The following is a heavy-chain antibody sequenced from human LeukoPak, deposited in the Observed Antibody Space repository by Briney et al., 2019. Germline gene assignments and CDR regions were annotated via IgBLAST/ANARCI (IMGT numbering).Heavy chain of an antibody. CDR3: ARSVVSSTSPFDY. CDR2: IIPIFGTA. D-gene: IGHD2-2*01. Sequence: SVKVSCKASGGTFSSYAISWVRQAPGLGLEWMGGIIPIFGTANYAQKFQGRVTITTDESTSTAYMELSSLRSEDTAVYYCARSVVSSTSPFDYWGQGTLVTVSS. J-gene: IGHJ4*02. V-gene: IGHV1-69*05. CDR1: GGTFSSYA.